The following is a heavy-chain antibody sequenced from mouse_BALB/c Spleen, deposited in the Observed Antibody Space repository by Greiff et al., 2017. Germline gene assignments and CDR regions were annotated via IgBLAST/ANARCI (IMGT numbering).Heavy chain of an antibody. CDR3: AREAWTWDY. Sequence: EVKLVESGGGLVQPGGSLRLSCATSGFTFTDYYMSWVRQPPGKALEWLGFIRNKANGYTTEYSASVKGRFTISRDNSQSILYLQMNTLRAEDSATYYCAREAWTWDYWGQGTTLTVSS. J-gene: IGHJ2*01. CDR1: GFTFTDYY. V-gene: IGHV7-3*02. CDR2: IRNKANGYTT.